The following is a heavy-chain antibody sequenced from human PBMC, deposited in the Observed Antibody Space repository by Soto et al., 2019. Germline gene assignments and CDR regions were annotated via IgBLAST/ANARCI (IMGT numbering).Heavy chain of an antibody. D-gene: IGHD1-26*01. CDR1: GYTFTSRH. CDR2: IYPSDGST. J-gene: IGHJ4*02. V-gene: IGHV1-46*01. CDR3: ARDSGSYAADY. Sequence: ASVKVSCKASGYTFTSRHLHWVRQAPGQGPEWMGIIYPSDGSTRYAQKFQGRITMTRDTSTSTFYMELRSLRSEDTALYYCARDSGSYAADYWGQGTLVTVSS.